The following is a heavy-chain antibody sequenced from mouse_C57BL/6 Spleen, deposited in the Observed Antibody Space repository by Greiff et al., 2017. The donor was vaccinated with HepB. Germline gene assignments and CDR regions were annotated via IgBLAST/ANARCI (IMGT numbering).Heavy chain of an antibody. Sequence: EVKLVESGAELVKPGASVKLSCTASGFNIKDYYMHWVKQRTEQGLEWIGRIDPEDGETKYAAKFQGKATITADTSSNTAYLQLSSLTSEDTAVYYCARSPITTVVEGTDYWGQGTTLTVSS. CDR1: GFNIKDYY. V-gene: IGHV14-2*01. D-gene: IGHD1-1*01. J-gene: IGHJ2*01. CDR2: IDPEDGET. CDR3: ARSPITTVVEGTDY.